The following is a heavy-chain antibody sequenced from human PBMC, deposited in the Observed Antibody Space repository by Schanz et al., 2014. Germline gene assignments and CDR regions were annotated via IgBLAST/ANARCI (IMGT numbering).Heavy chain of an antibody. J-gene: IGHJ6*02. CDR1: GFTFSSYA. CDR2: ISNDGSIK. D-gene: IGHD6-13*01. CDR3: AREEGWGIAAAGPKHYYYGMDV. Sequence: QVQLLQFGGGFVQPGGSLGLSCVVSGFTFSSYAMHWVRQAPGKGLEWVALISNDGSIKYYADSVEGRFTISRDNAKNSLYLQMNSLRAEDTAVYYCAREEGWGIAAAGPKHYYYGMDVWGQGTTVTVSS. V-gene: IGHV3-30*19.